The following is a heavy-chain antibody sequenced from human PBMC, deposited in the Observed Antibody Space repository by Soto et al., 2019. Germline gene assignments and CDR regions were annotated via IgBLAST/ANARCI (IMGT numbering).Heavy chain of an antibody. Sequence: QVQLLESGGGVVQPGRSLRLSCAASGFTFSSYAMHWVRQPPGKGLEWVAVVSNDGRNKFYADAVRGRFTISRDNSKNPLYLEMDSLRVEDTAVSYCARGQHGLDHWGQGSLVLVSP. V-gene: IGHV3-30-3*01. J-gene: IGHJ4*02. CDR3: ARGQHGLDH. CDR1: GFTFSSYA. CDR2: VSNDGRNK. D-gene: IGHD4-17*01.